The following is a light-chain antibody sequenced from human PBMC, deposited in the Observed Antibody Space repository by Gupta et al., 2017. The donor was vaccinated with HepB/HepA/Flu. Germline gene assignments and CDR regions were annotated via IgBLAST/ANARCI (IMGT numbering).Light chain of an antibody. CDR3: QTWDTYTHV. J-gene: IGLJ1*01. Sequence: PVLTQSPSASASRGPSVTLTCTLSSGLSAFVIAWHQSQSGKAPRYLMEVEANGNYTKGSGVPDRFAGSSSGADRYLAISNLQPEDEADYFCQTWDTYTHVFGPGTKVTVL. V-gene: IGLV4-60*03. CDR2: VEANGNY. CDR1: SGLSAFV.